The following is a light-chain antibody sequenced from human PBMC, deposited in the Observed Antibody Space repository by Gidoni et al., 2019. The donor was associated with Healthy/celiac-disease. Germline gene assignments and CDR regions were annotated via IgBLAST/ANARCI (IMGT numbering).Light chain of an antibody. Sequence: IVMTQSPLSLPVTPGEPASISCRSSQSLLHSNGYNYLDWYLQKPGQSPQLLIYLGSNRASGVPDRFSGSGSGTDFTLKISRVEAEDVGVYYCMQALQTLRFTFGPGTKVDIK. CDR1: QSLLHSNGYNY. V-gene: IGKV2-28*01. J-gene: IGKJ3*01. CDR3: MQALQTLRFT. CDR2: LGS.